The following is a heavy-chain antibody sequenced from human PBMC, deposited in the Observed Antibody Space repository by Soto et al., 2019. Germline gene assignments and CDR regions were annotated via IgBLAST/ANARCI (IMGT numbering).Heavy chain of an antibody. CDR2: IYYDGRS. D-gene: IGHD3-10*01. V-gene: IGHV4-31*03. CDR1: GDSISRNGYF. CDR3: ARGTMLRGPGYYYAMDV. Sequence: PSETLSLTCSVSGDSISRNGYFWTWIRQRPGKGLEWIGYIYYDGRSYYTPSLKSRVIISVDTSKNQFSLNLTAVTAADTAVYYCARGTMLRGPGYYYAMDVWGQGTTVTVSS. J-gene: IGHJ6*02.